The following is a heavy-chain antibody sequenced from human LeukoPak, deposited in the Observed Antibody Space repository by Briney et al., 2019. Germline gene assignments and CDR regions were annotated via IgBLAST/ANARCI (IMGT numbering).Heavy chain of an antibody. Sequence: ASVKVSCKASGDTFTSYGISWVRQAPGQGLEWMGWISAYNGNTNYAQKLQGRVTMTTDTSTSTAYMELRSLRSDDTAVYYCARDGSYYDSSGYYWAYYFDYWGQGTLVTVSS. D-gene: IGHD3-22*01. J-gene: IGHJ4*02. CDR2: ISAYNGNT. CDR1: GDTFTSYG. V-gene: IGHV1-18*01. CDR3: ARDGSYYDSSGYYWAYYFDY.